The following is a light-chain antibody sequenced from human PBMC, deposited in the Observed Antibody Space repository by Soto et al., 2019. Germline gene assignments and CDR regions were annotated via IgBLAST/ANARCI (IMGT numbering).Light chain of an antibody. V-gene: IGKV1-39*01. CDR3: QESYSVLWGT. CDR2: GAS. J-gene: IGKJ1*01. CDR1: QSINTY. Sequence: DIQMTQSPSSLSASVGDRVTITCQTSQSINTYLNWYQQKPGKAPKLLIYGASSLQSGVPLRFSGSGSGTDFTLTISSLEPEDFATYYCQESYSVLWGTCGQGTKVEIK.